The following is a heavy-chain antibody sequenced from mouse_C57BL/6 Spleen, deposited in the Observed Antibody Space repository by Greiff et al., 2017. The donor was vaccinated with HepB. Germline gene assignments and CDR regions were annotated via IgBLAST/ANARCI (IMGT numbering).Heavy chain of an antibody. V-gene: IGHV5-17*01. CDR1: GFTFSDYG. Sequence: EVQGVESGGGLVKPGGSLKLSCAASGFTFSDYGMHWVRQAPEKGLEWVAYISSGSSTIYYADTVKGRFTISRDNAKNTRFLQMTSLRSEDTAMYYCARGGYYYAMDYWGQGTSVTVSS. CDR2: ISSGSSTI. J-gene: IGHJ4*01. D-gene: IGHD2-14*01. CDR3: ARGGYYYAMDY.